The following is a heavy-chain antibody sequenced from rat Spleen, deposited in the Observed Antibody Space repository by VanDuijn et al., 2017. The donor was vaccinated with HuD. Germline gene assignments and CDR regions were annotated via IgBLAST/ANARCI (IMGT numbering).Heavy chain of an antibody. V-gene: IGHV5-46*01. D-gene: IGHD1-6*01. Sequence: EVQLVESGGGLVQPGRSLKLSCTTSGFFFSVFPMAWVRQAPTMGLEWVTSISPSGGATYYRDSVKGRFTISRDNAKSTLYLQMDSLRSEDTATYYCARVYTTDYLFDYWGQGVMVTVSS. CDR3: ARVYTTDYLFDY. CDR2: ISPSGGAT. CDR1: GFFFSVFP. J-gene: IGHJ2*01.